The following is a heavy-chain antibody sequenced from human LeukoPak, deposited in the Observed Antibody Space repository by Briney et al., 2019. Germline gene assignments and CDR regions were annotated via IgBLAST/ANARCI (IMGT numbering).Heavy chain of an antibody. V-gene: IGHV3-23*01. CDR3: AKDGSWGDYYFYFYIDV. CDR2: ISASGHYT. CDR1: GFTFGNSA. Sequence: GGSLRLSCEVSGFTFGNSAMSWVRQAPGKGLEWISGISASGHYTYTADSLKGRFTISRDNSKNTQYLQMNSLGAEDTALYYCAKDGSWGDYYFYFYIDVWGKGTTVTVSS. J-gene: IGHJ6*03. D-gene: IGHD3-16*01.